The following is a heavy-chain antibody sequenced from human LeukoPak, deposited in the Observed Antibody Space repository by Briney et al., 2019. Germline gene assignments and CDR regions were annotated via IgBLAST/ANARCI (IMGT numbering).Heavy chain of an antibody. CDR3: ARGRRPSSGSSNRNWSDP. CDR2: MNPNSGNT. Sequence: GASVKVSCKASGYTFTSYDINWVRQATGQGLEWMGWMNPNSGNTGYAQKFQGRVTITRNTSISTAYMELSSLRSEDTAVYYCARGRRPSSGSSNRNWSDPWGQGTLVTVSS. V-gene: IGHV1-8*03. CDR1: GYTFTSYD. J-gene: IGHJ5*02. D-gene: IGHD1-26*01.